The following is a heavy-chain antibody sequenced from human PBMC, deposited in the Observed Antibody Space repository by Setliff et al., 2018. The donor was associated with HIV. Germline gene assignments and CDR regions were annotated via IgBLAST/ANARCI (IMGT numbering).Heavy chain of an antibody. CDR3: ARGHCSGGSCLGLISY. CDR1: GFTFSPYA. J-gene: IGHJ4*02. D-gene: IGHD2-15*01. V-gene: IGHV3-33*01. CDR2: IWADEITK. Sequence: GGSLRLSCATSGFTFSPYAIHWVRQAPGMGLEWVAMIWADEITKFYADSVKGRFTISRDNSKNTMYLQMNTLRVEDTAVYYCARGHCSGGSCLGLISYWGQGTLVTVSS.